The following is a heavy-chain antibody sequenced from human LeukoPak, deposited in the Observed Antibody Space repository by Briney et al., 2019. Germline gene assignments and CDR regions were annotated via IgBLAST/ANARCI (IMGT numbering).Heavy chain of an antibody. CDR1: GFIFDDYA. CDR2: ISGDGRST. D-gene: IGHD3-10*01. Sequence: PGGSLRLCCAASGFIFDDYAMHWVRQAPGKGLEWVSLISGDGRSTYYADSVKGRFTISRDNSKNSLYLQMNSLRTEDTAFYYCAKEGSGGGLDLDCWGQGTLVTVSS. V-gene: IGHV3-43*02. CDR3: AKEGSGGGLDLDC. J-gene: IGHJ4*02.